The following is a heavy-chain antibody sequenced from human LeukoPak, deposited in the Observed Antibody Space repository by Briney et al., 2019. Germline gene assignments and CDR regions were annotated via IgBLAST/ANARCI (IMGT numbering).Heavy chain of an antibody. J-gene: IGHJ4*02. D-gene: IGHD3-9*01. CDR3: AYYVLLTGFFDY. Sequence: GGSLRLSCAASGFTFNNYAMSWVRQAPGKGLEWVSAISGGGYNTYYADSVKGRFTTSRDNSKNTLYLQINSLRAEDTAVYYCAYYVLLTGFFDYWGQGTLVTVSS. CDR1: GFTFNNYA. V-gene: IGHV3-23*01. CDR2: ISGGGYNT.